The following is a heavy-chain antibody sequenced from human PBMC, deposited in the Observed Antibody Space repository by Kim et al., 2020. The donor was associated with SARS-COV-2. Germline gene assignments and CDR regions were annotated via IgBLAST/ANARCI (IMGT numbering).Heavy chain of an antibody. D-gene: IGHD6-13*01. CDR1: GGSISSGDYY. Sequence: SETLSLTCTVSGGSISSGDYYWSWIRQPPGKGLEWIGYIYYSGSTYCNPSLKSRVTISVDTSKNQFSLKLSSVTAADTAVYYCARGGPNIAAAVGWFDPWGQGTLVTVSS. CDR3: ARGGPNIAAAVGWFDP. CDR2: IYYSGST. J-gene: IGHJ5*02. V-gene: IGHV4-30-4*01.